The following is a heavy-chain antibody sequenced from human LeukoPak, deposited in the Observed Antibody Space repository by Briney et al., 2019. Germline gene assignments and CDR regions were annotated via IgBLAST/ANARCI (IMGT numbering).Heavy chain of an antibody. CDR3: ARDSIGYCSGGSCYSQVPLDY. D-gene: IGHD2-15*01. CDR2: INPNSGGT. V-gene: IGHV1-2*02. CDR1: GYTFTGYY. Sequence: ASVKVSCKASGYTFTGYYMHWVRQAPGQGLEWMGWINPNSGGTNHAQKFQGRVTMTRDTSISTAYMELSRLRSDDTAVYYCARDSIGYCSGGSCYSQVPLDYWGQGTLVTVSS. J-gene: IGHJ4*02.